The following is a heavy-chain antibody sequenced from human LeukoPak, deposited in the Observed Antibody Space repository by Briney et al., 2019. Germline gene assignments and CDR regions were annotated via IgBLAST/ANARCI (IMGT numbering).Heavy chain of an antibody. J-gene: IGHJ4*02. Sequence: PGGSLRLSCAASGFTFSSYAMSWVRQAPGKGLEWVSAISGSGGSTYYADSVKGRFTISRDNSKNTLYLQMNSLRAEDTAVYYCAKDLHQQLVRGSVYWGQGTLVTVSS. CDR3: AKDLHQQLVRGSVY. V-gene: IGHV3-23*01. D-gene: IGHD6-13*01. CDR2: ISGSGGST. CDR1: GFTFSSYA.